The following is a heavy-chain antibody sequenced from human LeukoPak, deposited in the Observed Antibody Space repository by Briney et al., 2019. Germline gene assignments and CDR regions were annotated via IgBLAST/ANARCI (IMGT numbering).Heavy chain of an antibody. CDR3: ARDLYRIVVVPHYFDY. Sequence: PAGESLRLSCAASGFTFSSYWMSWVRQAPGKGLEWVANIKQDGSEKYYVDSVKGRFTISRDNAKNSLYLQMNSLRAEDTAVYYCARDLYRIVVVPHYFDYWGQGTLVTVSS. CDR2: IKQDGSEK. J-gene: IGHJ4*02. D-gene: IGHD3-22*01. CDR1: GFTFSSYW. V-gene: IGHV3-7*01.